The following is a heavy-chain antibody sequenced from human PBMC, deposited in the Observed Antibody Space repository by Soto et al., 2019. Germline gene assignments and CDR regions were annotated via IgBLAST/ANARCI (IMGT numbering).Heavy chain of an antibody. Sequence: QVQLMQSGAEVRKPGSSVTVSCKASGGTFSSNPISWVRQAPGQGLEWMGGIIPIFGTPNYARKFLDRVTITADRSTRTAFMELTSLTSDDTAIYYWARDLSAVKRLESFKYYRMDVWGQGTTVTVS. CDR2: IIPIFGTP. CDR1: GGTFSSNP. V-gene: IGHV1-69*06. J-gene: IGHJ6*02. D-gene: IGHD4-17*01. CDR3: ARDLSAVKRLESFKYYRMDV.